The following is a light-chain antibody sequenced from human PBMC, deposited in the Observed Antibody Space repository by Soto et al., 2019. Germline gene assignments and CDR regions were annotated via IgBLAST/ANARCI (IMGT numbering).Light chain of an antibody. J-gene: IGKJ4*01. CDR2: DAS. CDR3: QQRSDLPST. Sequence: EIVLTQSPATLSLSPGERATLSCRASQSVTWYLAWYQQKPGKAPRLLIYDASNMAPGIPPRFSGSGSGTDFTLTISSLEPEDFAVYYCQQRSDLPSTFGGGTRLQIK. V-gene: IGKV3-11*01. CDR1: QSVTWY.